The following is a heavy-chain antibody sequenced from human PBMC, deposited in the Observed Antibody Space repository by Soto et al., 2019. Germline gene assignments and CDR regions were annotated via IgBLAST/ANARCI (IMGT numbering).Heavy chain of an antibody. Sequence: QVHLVQSGTEVKMSGASVKVSCKASGYTFTDYYIHWVRQAPGQGLEWLGWINPNSGGTNDAQTFQGWVTMTRDTSMSTAYMALSRLKSGDTPVYYCASETIFSAYLDFWGQGAMDTVSS. CDR3: ASETIFSAYLDF. D-gene: IGHD2-21*01. CDR1: GYTFTDYY. V-gene: IGHV1-2*04. CDR2: INPNSGGT. J-gene: IGHJ3*01.